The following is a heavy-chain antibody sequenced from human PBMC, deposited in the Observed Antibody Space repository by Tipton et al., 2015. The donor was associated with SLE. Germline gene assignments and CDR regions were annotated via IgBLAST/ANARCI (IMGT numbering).Heavy chain of an antibody. CDR3: ARLGSYWANGAFDF. Sequence: SLRLSCAASGFTFSSYAMHWVRQAPGKGLEYVSVIRINGGRTYYADSVKGRFTISRDNSKNTLYLQMGSLRAEDMAVYYCARLGSYWANGAFDFWGQGTMVTVAS. CDR2: IRINGGRT. CDR1: GFTFSSYA. D-gene: IGHD1-26*01. V-gene: IGHV3-64*02. J-gene: IGHJ3*01.